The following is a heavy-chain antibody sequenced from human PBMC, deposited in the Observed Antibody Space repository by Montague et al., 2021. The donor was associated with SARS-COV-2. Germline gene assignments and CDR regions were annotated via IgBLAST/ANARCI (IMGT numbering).Heavy chain of an antibody. CDR1: GDSISRYY. CDR2: IYTGGYV. Sequence: SETLSLTCSVSGDSISRYYWSWIRQSDGKGLEWIGRIYTGGYVNYNPALQSRVSTSVDTSKSQVSLNVTSVTAADTAVYYCARAIWHLDVWGRGILVTVSS. V-gene: IGHV4-4*07. CDR3: ARAIWHLDV. J-gene: IGHJ2*01.